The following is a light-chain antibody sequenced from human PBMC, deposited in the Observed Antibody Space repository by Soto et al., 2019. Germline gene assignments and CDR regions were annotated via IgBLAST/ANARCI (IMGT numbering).Light chain of an antibody. CDR3: QKYSSVPV. J-gene: IGKJ3*01. CDR2: AAS. CDR1: QDIRNF. Sequence: DIQMTQSPTSLSASVGDRVTITCRASQDIRNFVAWYQQKPGKAPKLLIYAASTLQSAVPSRFSGSGSGTDFPLTINRLQPEDVATYSCQKYSSVPVFGPGTKVEIK. V-gene: IGKV1-27*01.